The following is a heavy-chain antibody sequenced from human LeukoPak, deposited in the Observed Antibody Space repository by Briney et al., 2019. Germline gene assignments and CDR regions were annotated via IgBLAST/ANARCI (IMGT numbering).Heavy chain of an antibody. CDR2: INPSRDST. J-gene: IGHJ3*02. D-gene: IGHD2-15*01. CDR3: ARGAPHVVVVSAPSGASYDFDI. CDR1: GYSFTSYY. Sequence: ASVKVSCTASGYSFTSYYMHWVRQAPGQGLESMGIINPSRDSTTYPQKFQGRATMTRDTSVSTAYMELSSLGSDDTAMYYCARGAPHVVVVSAPSGASYDFDIWGQGTMVTVSS. V-gene: IGHV1-46*01.